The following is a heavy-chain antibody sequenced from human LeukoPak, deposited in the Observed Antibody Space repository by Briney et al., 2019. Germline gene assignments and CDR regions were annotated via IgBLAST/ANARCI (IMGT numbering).Heavy chain of an antibody. CDR2: SHYSGSA. CDR1: GGSISSFY. D-gene: IGHD3-10*01. V-gene: IGHV4-59*01. CDR3: SRGGSGIPFDY. Sequence: SETLSLTCSVSGGSISSFYWSWIRQPPGKGLEWIAYSHYSGSANYNPSLKSRVTISLDTSKNQFSLKLSSVTAADTAVYYCSRGGSGIPFDYWGQGILVTVSS. J-gene: IGHJ4*02.